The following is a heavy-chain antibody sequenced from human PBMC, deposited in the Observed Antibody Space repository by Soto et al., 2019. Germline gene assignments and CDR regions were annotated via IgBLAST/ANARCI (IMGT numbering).Heavy chain of an antibody. CDR3: ARSVTTLTTLLDY. Sequence: ASVKVSCKASGYTLTDNYMHWVREAPGQGLEWMGWINPNGGTNYAQKFQGRVTMTRDTSISTAYMELSRLGSDDTAVYYCARSVTTLTTLLDYWGQGTLVTVSS. CDR2: INPNGGT. V-gene: IGHV1-2*02. J-gene: IGHJ4*02. CDR1: GYTLTDNY. D-gene: IGHD4-17*01.